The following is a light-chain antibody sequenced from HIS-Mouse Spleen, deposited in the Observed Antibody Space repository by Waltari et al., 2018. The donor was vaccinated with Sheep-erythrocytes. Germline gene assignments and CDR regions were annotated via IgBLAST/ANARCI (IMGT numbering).Light chain of an antibody. Sequence: SSELTQPPSVSVSPGQTASITCSGDKLGDKYACWYQQKPGQSPVLVIYQDTKRPSGIPGRCSGTNSGNTATLTIGGTHAMDEANYYCQAWDSSIVVFGGGTKLTVL. J-gene: IGLJ2*01. CDR1: KLGDKY. CDR2: QDT. V-gene: IGLV3-1*01. CDR3: QAWDSSIVV.